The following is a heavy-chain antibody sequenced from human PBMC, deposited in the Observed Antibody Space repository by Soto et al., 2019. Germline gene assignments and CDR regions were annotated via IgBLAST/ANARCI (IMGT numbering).Heavy chain of an antibody. V-gene: IGHV3-23*01. J-gene: IGHJ5*02. CDR3: AKSTVGGWYKNWFDP. D-gene: IGHD6-19*01. CDR1: GFTFSSYA. Sequence: GGSLRLSCAASGFTFSSYAMSWVRQAPGKGLEWASAISGSGGSTYYADSVKGRFTISRDNSKNTLYLQMNSLRAEDTAVYYCAKSTVGGWYKNWFDPWGQGTLVTVSS. CDR2: ISGSGGST.